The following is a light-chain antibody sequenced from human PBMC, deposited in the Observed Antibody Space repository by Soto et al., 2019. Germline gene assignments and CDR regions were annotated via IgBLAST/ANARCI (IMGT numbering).Light chain of an antibody. Sequence: DIQMTQSPSTLSASVGDRVSITCRASQNIGSWLAWYQQKAGKAPNLLIYKASTLESGVPSRFSGSGSGTEFTLTISGLQPDDFATYYCQQYNTFNMWTFGQGTKVDIK. CDR3: QQYNTFNMWT. CDR2: KAS. J-gene: IGKJ1*01. CDR1: QNIGSW. V-gene: IGKV1-5*03.